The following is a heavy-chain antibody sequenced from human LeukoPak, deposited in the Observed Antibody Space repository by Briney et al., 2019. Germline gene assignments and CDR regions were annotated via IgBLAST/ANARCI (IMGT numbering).Heavy chain of an antibody. J-gene: IGHJ4*02. CDR1: GFTFDDYA. V-gene: IGHV3-53*01. D-gene: IGHD1-26*01. CDR3: ARDRGPSGSYAGVVDY. Sequence: GGCLRLSCAASGFTFDDYAMHWVRQAPGKGLEWVSVIYSGGSTYYADSVKGRFTISRDNSKNTLYLQMNSLRAEDTAVYYCARDRGPSGSYAGVVDYWGQGTLVTVSS. CDR2: IYSGGST.